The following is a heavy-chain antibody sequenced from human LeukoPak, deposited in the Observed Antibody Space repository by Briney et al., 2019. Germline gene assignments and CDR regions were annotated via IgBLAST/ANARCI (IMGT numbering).Heavy chain of an antibody. CDR1: GFTFSSYA. V-gene: IGHV3-30*04. CDR2: LSSDGRNK. D-gene: IGHD3-22*01. J-gene: IGHJ3*02. CDR3: AKGALTRRSYYYDSSGYYYI. Sequence: GGSLRLSCAASGFTFSSYAMHWVRQAPGKGLEWAAALSSDGRNKFYADSVKGRFTISRDNSKNTLYLQMNSLRAEDTAVYYCAKGALTRRSYYYDSSGYYYIWGQGTMVTVSS.